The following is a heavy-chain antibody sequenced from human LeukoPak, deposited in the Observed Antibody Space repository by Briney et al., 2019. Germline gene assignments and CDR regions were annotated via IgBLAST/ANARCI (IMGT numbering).Heavy chain of an antibody. V-gene: IGHV3-33*01. D-gene: IGHD4-17*01. Sequence: GRSLRLSCAASGFTFSSYGMHWVRQAPGKGREWVVVIWYDGSNENYADSVKGRFTISRDNSKNTLYLQMNSLRVEDTAVYYCARSTTVTLQSFDYWGQGALVTVSS. CDR1: GFTFSSYG. J-gene: IGHJ4*02. CDR2: IWYDGSNE. CDR3: ARSTTVTLQSFDY.